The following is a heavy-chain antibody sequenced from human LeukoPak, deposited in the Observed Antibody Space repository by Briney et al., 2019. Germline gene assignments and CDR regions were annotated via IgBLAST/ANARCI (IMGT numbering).Heavy chain of an antibody. CDR1: GYTFTSYG. Sequence: ASVKVSCKASGYTFTSYGISWVRQAPGQGLEWMGWISTYNGNTNYAREFQGRVTMTTDTSTSTAYMELRSLRSDDTAVYYCARGWRSSLGNWFDPWGQGTLVTVSS. CDR2: ISTYNGNT. D-gene: IGHD6-13*01. J-gene: IGHJ5*02. V-gene: IGHV1-18*01. CDR3: ARGWRSSLGNWFDP.